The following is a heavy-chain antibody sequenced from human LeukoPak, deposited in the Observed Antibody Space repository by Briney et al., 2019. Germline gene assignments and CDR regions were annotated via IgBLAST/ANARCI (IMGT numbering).Heavy chain of an antibody. J-gene: IGHJ6*02. D-gene: IGHD2-8*01. CDR2: INPSGDFT. V-gene: IGHV1-46*01. CDR1: VYTFTKYY. CDR3: ARRRRPTCMVHPGYYYYGMDL. Sequence: ASVTVSYKVSVYTFTKYYMHWVGQAPGQGREGMGMINPSGDFTSYSQKFQVRVTLPRDTSSRTVYMELSGLRSADTAVCFCARRRRPTCMVHPGYYYYGMDLWGQGTTVTVSS.